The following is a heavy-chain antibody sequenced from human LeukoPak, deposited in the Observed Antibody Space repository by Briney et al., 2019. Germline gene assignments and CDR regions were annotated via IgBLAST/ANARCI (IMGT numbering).Heavy chain of an antibody. J-gene: IGHJ1*01. V-gene: IGHV3-30*18. CDR2: VSPDGSVK. CDR1: GFTFSSFV. D-gene: IGHD6-19*01. Sequence: PGGSLRLSCAASGFTFSSFVMHWVRQAPGKGLEWVAVVSPDGSVKYYADSVRGRFTISRDNSKNTLYLLTDSLRPEDTAVYFCAKGAVAGEANAEYFQPWGQGTLVTVSS. CDR3: AKGAVAGEANAEYFQP.